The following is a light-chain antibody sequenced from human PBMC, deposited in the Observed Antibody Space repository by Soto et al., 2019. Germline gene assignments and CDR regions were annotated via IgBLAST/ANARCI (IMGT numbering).Light chain of an antibody. J-gene: IGKJ1*01. V-gene: IGKV1-27*01. CDR1: QGISNY. CDR3: QKYNSAPWT. CDR2: VAS. Sequence: DIQMTQSPSSLSASVGDRVTITCRASQGISNYLAWYQQQPGKVPKLMIYVASTLQSGVPSRFSGSGSGTDFTLTISSLQPEDVATYYCQKYNSAPWTFGQGTKVEIK.